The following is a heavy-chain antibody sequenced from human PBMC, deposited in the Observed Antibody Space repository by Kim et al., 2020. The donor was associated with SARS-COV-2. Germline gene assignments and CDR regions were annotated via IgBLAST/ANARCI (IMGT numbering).Heavy chain of an antibody. Sequence: ASVKVSCKASGYTFTSYAMNWVRQAPGQGLEWMGWINTNTGNPTYAQGFTGRFVFSLDTSVSTAYLQISSLKAEDTAVYYCARDVDTLREGYYYGMDVWGQGTTVTVSS. CDR3: ARDVDTLREGYYYGMDV. CDR2: INTNTGNP. CDR1: GYTFTSYA. J-gene: IGHJ6*02. V-gene: IGHV7-4-1*02. D-gene: IGHD5-18*01.